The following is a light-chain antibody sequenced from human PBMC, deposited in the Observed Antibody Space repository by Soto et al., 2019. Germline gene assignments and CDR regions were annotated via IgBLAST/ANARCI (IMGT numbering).Light chain of an antibody. J-gene: IGKJ2*01. CDR3: MQSVEPPYT. CDR1: LTLLYGDGKTY. V-gene: IGKV2D-29*01. Sequence: IVMTQTPLSLSVAPGQPASISCKSSLTLLYGDGKTYFHWFVQKPGQPPQLLIREVSNRFSGVPDRFSGSGSRTDFALEISRVEAEDVGVYYCMQSVEPPYTFGQGTKLEIK. CDR2: EVS.